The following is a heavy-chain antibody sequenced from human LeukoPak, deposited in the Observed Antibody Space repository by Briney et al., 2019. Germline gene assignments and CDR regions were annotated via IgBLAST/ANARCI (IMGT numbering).Heavy chain of an antibody. D-gene: IGHD4-11*01. Sequence: SETLSLTCAVYGGSFSGYYWSRIRQPPGKGLEWIGEINHSGSTNYNPSLKSRVTISVDTSKNQFSLKLSSVTAADTAVYYCARSQEVRQYNWFDPWGQGTLVTVSS. CDR3: ARSQEVRQYNWFDP. J-gene: IGHJ5*02. CDR2: INHSGST. CDR1: GGSFSGYY. V-gene: IGHV4-34*01.